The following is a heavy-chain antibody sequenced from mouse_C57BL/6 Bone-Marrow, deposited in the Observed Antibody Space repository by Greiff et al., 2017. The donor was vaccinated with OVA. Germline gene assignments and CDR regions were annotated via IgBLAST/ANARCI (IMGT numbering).Heavy chain of an antibody. J-gene: IGHJ1*03. CDR1: GFTFTDYY. V-gene: IGHV7-3*01. CDR3: ARLDYALDV. CDR2: ISHKANGYTS. Sequence: DVKLVESGAGLVQPGGSLSLSCAASGFTFTDYYMSWVRQPPGKALEWLGFISHKANGYTSEYSVSVKGRFTISRDNSQSILYLQMSALRAEDGATYYCARLDYALDVWGTGTAVTVSA. D-gene: IGHD1-1*02.